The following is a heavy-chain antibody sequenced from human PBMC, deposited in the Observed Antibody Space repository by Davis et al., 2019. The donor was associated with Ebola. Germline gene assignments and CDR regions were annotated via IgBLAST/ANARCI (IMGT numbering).Heavy chain of an antibody. J-gene: IGHJ4*02. D-gene: IGHD3-22*01. Sequence: GESLKISCAASGFTFSSYDMHWVRQVTGKGLEWVSSIGTAGDPFYPGSVKGRFTISRENAKNSLYLQMNSLRAGDTAVYYCARVSFGDSSGYYDYWGQGTLVTVSS. V-gene: IGHV3-13*05. CDR2: IGTAGDP. CDR1: GFTFSSYD. CDR3: ARVSFGDSSGYYDY.